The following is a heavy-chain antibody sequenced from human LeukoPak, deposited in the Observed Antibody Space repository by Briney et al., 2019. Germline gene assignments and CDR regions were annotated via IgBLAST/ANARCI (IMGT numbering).Heavy chain of an antibody. CDR3: ARTVAGYYRTLGYDYGMDV. CDR1: GYTFTGYY. V-gene: IGHV1-2*02. Sequence: ASVKVSCTASGYTFTGYYMHWVRQAPGQGLEWMGWINPNSGGTNYAQKFQGRVTMTRDTSISTAYMELSRLRSDDTAVYYCARTVAGYYRTLGYDYGMDVWGQGTTVTVSS. D-gene: IGHD3-9*01. J-gene: IGHJ6*02. CDR2: INPNSGGT.